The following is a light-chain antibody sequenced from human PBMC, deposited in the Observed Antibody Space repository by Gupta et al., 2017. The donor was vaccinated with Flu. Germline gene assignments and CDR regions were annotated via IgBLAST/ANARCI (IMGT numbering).Light chain of an antibody. J-gene: IGKJ2*01. CDR3: QQYDTYSAT. Sequence: PPTLSASVGDRVSITCRASQSIRNWMAWYQQKPGKAPSLLIYMASTLESGVPERFSGSGSGTEFTLTISSLQPDDFATYYCQQYDTYSATFGQGTRLEI. V-gene: IGKV1-5*03. CDR2: MAS. CDR1: QSIRNW.